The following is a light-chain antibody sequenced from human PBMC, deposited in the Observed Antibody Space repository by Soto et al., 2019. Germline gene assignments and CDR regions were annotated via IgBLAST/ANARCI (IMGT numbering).Light chain of an antibody. CDR2: GAS. CDR1: QSVSSSY. CDR3: QQYSSSPKT. V-gene: IGKV3-20*01. Sequence: EIVLTQSPGTLSLSPWERATLSCRASQSVSSSYLAWYQQKPGQAPRLLIYGASSRATGIPDRFSGSGSGTDFTLTISRLEPEDFAVYYCQQYSSSPKTFGQGTKVDIK. J-gene: IGKJ1*01.